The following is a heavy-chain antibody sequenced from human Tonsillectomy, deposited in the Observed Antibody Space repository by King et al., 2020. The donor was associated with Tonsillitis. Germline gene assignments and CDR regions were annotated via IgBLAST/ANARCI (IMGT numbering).Heavy chain of an antibody. CDR3: TKVEYGLGTYV. J-gene: IGHJ4*02. Sequence: DVQLVESGGGLVQPGRSLRLSCTASGFTFDEYAMSWFRQAPGKGLEWGGFMRSKDYGGTTEYAASVKGRFTISRDDSKSIAYLQMNSLKTEHTAVYYCTKVEYGLGTYVWGPGTLVTVTS. CDR1: GFTFDEYA. CDR2: MRSKDYGGTT. D-gene: IGHD3-10*01. V-gene: IGHV3-49*03.